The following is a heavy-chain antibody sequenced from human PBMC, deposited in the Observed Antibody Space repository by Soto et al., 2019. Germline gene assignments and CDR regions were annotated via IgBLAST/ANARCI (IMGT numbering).Heavy chain of an antibody. V-gene: IGHV1-24*01. J-gene: IGHJ6*02. D-gene: IGHD6-6*01. CDR1: GYTLTELS. CDR3: ATVHIEGQLRPGGYYYYYGMDV. CDR2: FDPEDGET. Sequence: ASVKVSCKVSGYTLTELSMHWVRQAPGKGLEWMGGFDPEDGETIYAQKFQGRVTMTEDTSTDTAYMELSSLRSEDTAVYYCATVHIEGQLRPGGYYYYYGMDVWGQGTTVTVSS.